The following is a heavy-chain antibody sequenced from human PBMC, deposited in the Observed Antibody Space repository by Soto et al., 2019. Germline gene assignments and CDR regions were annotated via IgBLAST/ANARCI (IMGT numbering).Heavy chain of an antibody. CDR2: IRNKANSYST. Sequence: EVQLVESGGGLVQPGGSLRLSCAASGLTFSDHYMDWVRQAPGKGLEWVGRIRNKANSYSTDYVASVKGRFTISRDDSKNSLYLQMNSLKTEDTAVYYCARRITGSPPADGGSWGQGTLVTVSS. CDR1: GLTFSDHY. CDR3: ARRITGSPPADGGS. V-gene: IGHV3-72*01. D-gene: IGHD1-20*01. J-gene: IGHJ5*02.